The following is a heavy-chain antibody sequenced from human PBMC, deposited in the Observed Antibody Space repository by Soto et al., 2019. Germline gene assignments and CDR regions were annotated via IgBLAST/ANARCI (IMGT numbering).Heavy chain of an antibody. J-gene: IGHJ6*02. D-gene: IGHD5-18*01. CDR2: ISYDGSNK. Sequence: GGSLRLSCAASGFTFSSYGMHWVRQAPGKGLEWVAVISYDGSNKYYADSVKGRFTISRDNSKNTLYLQMNSLRAEDTTVDYCAKDQRTGYSFNTLGYYGVDVWGQGTAVTVSS. V-gene: IGHV3-30*18. CDR1: GFTFSSYG. CDR3: AKDQRTGYSFNTLGYYGVDV.